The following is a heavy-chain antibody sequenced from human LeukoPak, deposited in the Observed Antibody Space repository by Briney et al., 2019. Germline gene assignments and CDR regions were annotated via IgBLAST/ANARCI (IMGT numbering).Heavy chain of an antibody. CDR2: ISSSSSYI. CDR1: GFTFSSYS. V-gene: IGHV3-21*04. Sequence: GGSLRLSCAASGFTFSSYSMNWVRQAPGKGLEWVSSISSSSSYIYYADSVKGRFTISRDNSKNTLYLQMNSLRAEDTAVYYCAKDPDQGGPPGLYFDYWGQGTPVTVSS. D-gene: IGHD1-14*01. CDR3: AKDPDQGGPPGLYFDY. J-gene: IGHJ4*02.